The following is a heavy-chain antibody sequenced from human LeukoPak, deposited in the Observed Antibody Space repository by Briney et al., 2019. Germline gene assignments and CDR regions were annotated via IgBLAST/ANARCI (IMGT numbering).Heavy chain of an antibody. CDR2: LKQDGSEK. CDR3: ARGGDYLDY. CDR1: GFTVSSNY. Sequence: GGPLRLSCAASGFTVSSNYMNWVRQAPGKGLEWVANLKQDGSEKYYVDSVKGRFTISRDNAYNSLYLQMNSLRAEDTAVYYCARGGDYLDYWGQGTLVTVSS. V-gene: IGHV3-7*05. J-gene: IGHJ4*02.